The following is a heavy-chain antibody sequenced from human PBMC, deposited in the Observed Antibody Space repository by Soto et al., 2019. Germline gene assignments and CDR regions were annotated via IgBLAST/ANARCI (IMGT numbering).Heavy chain of an antibody. J-gene: IGHJ4*02. Sequence: GESLKISCKGSGYSFTSYWIGWVRQMPGKGLEWMGIIYPGDSDTIYSPSFQGQVTISADKSISTAYLQWDSLKVSDTATYYCATSGDYGGYSGYDTLDHWGQGTLVTVSS. CDR2: IYPGDSDT. V-gene: IGHV5-51*01. CDR3: ATSGDYGGYSGYDTLDH. CDR1: GYSFTSYW. D-gene: IGHD5-12*01.